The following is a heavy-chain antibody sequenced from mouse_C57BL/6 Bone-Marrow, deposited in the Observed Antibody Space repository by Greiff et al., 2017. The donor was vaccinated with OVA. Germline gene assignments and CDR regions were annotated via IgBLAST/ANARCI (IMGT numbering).Heavy chain of an antibody. V-gene: IGHV3-6*01. CDR3: ARGVTTVVARDWYFDV. D-gene: IGHD1-1*01. CDR2: ISYAGSN. J-gene: IGHJ1*03. Sequence: ESGPGLVKPSQSLSLTCSVTGYSITSGYYWNWIRQFPGNKLEWMGYISYAGSNNYNPSLKNRISITRDPSKNQFFLKLNSVTTEDTATYYCARGVTTVVARDWYFDVWGTGTTVTVSS. CDR1: GYSITSGYY.